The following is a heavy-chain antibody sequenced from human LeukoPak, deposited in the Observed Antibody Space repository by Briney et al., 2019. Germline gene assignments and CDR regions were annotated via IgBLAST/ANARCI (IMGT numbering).Heavy chain of an antibody. D-gene: IGHD3-22*01. CDR1: GGSISTYY. CDR3: ARLDYYDSSGHIDY. Sequence: SETLSLTCSVSGGSISTYYWSWIRQPPGKGLEWIGYVDYSGSTNSNPSLKSRVTISVDTSKNQFSLKLSSVTAADTAVYYCARLDYYDSSGHIDYWGQGTLVTVSS. V-gene: IGHV4-59*08. CDR2: VDYSGST. J-gene: IGHJ4*02.